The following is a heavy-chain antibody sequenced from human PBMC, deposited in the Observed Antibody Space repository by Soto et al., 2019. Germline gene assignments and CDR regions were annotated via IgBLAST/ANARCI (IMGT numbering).Heavy chain of an antibody. V-gene: IGHV1-69*13. CDR1: GGTFSSHA. CDR2: IIPIFGTA. CDR3: ARDPPLLRGYSYGYEEDWFDP. J-gene: IGHJ5*02. D-gene: IGHD5-18*01. Sequence: APVEPSSKASGGTFSSHASRSVRQAPRQGVEWMGGIIPIFGTANYAQKFQGRVTITADESTSTAYMELSSLRSEDTAVYYCARDPPLLRGYSYGYEEDWFDPWGQGTLVTVSS.